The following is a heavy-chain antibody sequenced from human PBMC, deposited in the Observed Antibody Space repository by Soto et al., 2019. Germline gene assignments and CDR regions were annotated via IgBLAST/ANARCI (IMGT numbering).Heavy chain of an antibody. Sequence: QVQLMQSGAEVKKPGASVRVSCKASGYTFTHYYVHWVRQAPGQGLEWMGFINPNGGSTTYAQKFQGRFTVTTDTSTRTVYMQLSSLRSEDTDVFYCARSAPYDYWGQGTLVTVSS. J-gene: IGHJ4*02. CDR1: GYTFTHYY. V-gene: IGHV1-46*01. CDR2: INPNGGST. CDR3: ARSAPYDY.